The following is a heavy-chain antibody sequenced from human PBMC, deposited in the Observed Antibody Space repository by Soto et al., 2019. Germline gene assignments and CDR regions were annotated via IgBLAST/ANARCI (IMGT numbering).Heavy chain of an antibody. CDR2: MNPNSGNT. CDR3: ALGIAARLGGYWYFDL. V-gene: IGHV1-8*01. CDR1: GYTFTSYD. D-gene: IGHD6-6*01. J-gene: IGHJ2*01. Sequence: QVQLVQSGAEVKKPGASVKVSCKASGYTFTSYDINWVRQATGQGLEWMGWMNPNSGNTGYAQKFQGRVTMTRNTSTSTGYMELSSLRSEDTAVYYCALGIAARLGGYWYFDLWGRGTLVTVSS.